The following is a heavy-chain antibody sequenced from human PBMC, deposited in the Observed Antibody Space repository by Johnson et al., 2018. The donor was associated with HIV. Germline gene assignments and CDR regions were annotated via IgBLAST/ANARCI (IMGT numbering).Heavy chain of an antibody. D-gene: IGHD1-26*01. J-gene: IGHJ3*02. CDR2: IKSESDGGAT. CDR3: ARVKGATNALDI. CDR1: GFTFINAW. Sequence: VQLVESGGGLVKPGGSLRLSCAASGFTFINAWLTWVRHAPGKGLEWIARIKSESDGGATDYSVPVRGRFTVSRDDSKNTLYLQMNSLKTEDTSLYYCARVKGATNALDIWGPGTLVTVSS. V-gene: IGHV3-15*01.